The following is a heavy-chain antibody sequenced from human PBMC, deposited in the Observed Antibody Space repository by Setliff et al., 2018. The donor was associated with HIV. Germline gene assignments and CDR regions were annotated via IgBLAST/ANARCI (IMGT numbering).Heavy chain of an antibody. J-gene: IGHJ3*02. CDR1: GFPLYTYD. CDR3: ARVSIAVQDPAPAFDI. CDR2: ISHGGATK. D-gene: IGHD6-19*01. Sequence: GGSLRLSCEASGFPLYTYDMNWVRQAPGKALEWISFISHGGATKYYADSVKGRFTISRDNAKNSLYLQMNSLRAEDTAVYYCARVSIAVQDPAPAFDIWGQGTMVTVSS. V-gene: IGHV3-48*03.